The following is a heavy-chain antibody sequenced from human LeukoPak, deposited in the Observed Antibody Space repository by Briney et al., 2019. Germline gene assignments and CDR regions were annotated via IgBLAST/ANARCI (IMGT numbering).Heavy chain of an antibody. J-gene: IGHJ3*02. CDR3: ATLGNFIAADGAFDI. CDR1: GGSISSSSYY. CDR2: IYYSGST. V-gene: IGHV4-39*01. D-gene: IGHD6-13*01. Sequence: PSETLSLTCTVSGGSISSSSYYWGWIRQPPGKGLEWIGSIYYSGSTYYNPSLKSRVTISVDTSKNQFSLKLSSVTAADTAVYYCATLGNFIAADGAFDIWGQGTMVTVSS.